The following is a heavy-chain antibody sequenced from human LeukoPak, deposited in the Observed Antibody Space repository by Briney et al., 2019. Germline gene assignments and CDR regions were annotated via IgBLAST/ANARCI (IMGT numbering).Heavy chain of an antibody. V-gene: IGHV3-7*01. CDR2: INLDGGDK. D-gene: IGHD4/OR15-4a*01. Sequence: GGSLRLSCAASGLTLGNYWMSWVRQAPGKGLEWVANINLDGGDKSYVGSVKGRFTISRDNAKNSLYLQMNSLGAEETAVYYCARDYDYSLDYWGQGTLVTVSS. CDR3: ARDYDYSLDY. J-gene: IGHJ4*02. CDR1: GLTLGNYW.